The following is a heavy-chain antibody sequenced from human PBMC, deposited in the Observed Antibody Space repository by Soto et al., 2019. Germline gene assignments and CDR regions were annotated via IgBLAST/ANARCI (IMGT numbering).Heavy chain of an antibody. Sequence: QLQLQESGPGLVKPSETLSLTCTVSGGSISSSSYYWGWIRQPPGKGLECIGSVYYSGSTYYNPSGERRVTMAEETSENQFSLKLASVTAADTAVYYCRVVTASEDDYWGQGTLVTVSS. CDR2: VYYSGST. CDR1: GGSISSSSYY. J-gene: IGHJ4*02. CDR3: RVVTASEDDY. D-gene: IGHD2-21*02. V-gene: IGHV4-39*01.